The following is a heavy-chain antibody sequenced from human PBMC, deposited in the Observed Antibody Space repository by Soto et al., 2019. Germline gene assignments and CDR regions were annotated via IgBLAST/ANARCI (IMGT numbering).Heavy chain of an antibody. CDR1: GYTFSSYD. CDR2: VNPNSGDT. Sequence: ASVKVSCKASGYTFSSYDITWLRQAAGQGLEWMGWVNPNSGDTDYTQKFQGRVTMTRDTSTNTAYMELSSLRSEDTAVYCWGRKGFLDWFVDLGGQGTLVTVSS. J-gene: IGHJ5*02. CDR3: GRKGFLDWFVDL. V-gene: IGHV1-8*02. D-gene: IGHD3-3*01.